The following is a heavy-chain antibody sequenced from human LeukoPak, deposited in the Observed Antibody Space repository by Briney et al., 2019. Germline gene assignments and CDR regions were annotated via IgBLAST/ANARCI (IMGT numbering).Heavy chain of an antibody. CDR1: GGTFSSYA. CDR2: IIPIFGTA. V-gene: IGHV1-69*01. Sequence: SVKVSCKASGGTFSSYAISWVRQAPGQGLESMGGIIPIFGTANYAQKFQGRVTITADESTSTAYMELSSLRSEDTAVYYCARGSGYCSGGSCRNWFDPWGQGTLVTVSS. D-gene: IGHD2-15*01. J-gene: IGHJ5*02. CDR3: ARGSGYCSGGSCRNWFDP.